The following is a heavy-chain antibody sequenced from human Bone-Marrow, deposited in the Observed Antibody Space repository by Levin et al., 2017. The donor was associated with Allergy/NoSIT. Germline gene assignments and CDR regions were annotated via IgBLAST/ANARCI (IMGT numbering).Heavy chain of an antibody. Sequence: PGGSLRLSCAASGFTFDDYGMNWVRQVPGKGLEWVSGTNWNGGDTKYADSVKGRFIISRDNAKNSLYLQMNSLRVEDTALYHCARVPGIAGLNHMDVWGKGTTVTVSS. CDR2: TNWNGGDT. D-gene: IGHD6-13*01. CDR1: GFTFDDYG. V-gene: IGHV3-20*01. CDR3: ARVPGIAGLNHMDV. J-gene: IGHJ6*03.